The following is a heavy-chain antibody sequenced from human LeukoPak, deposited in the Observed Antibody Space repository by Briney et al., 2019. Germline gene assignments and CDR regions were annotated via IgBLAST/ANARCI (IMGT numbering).Heavy chain of an antibody. V-gene: IGHV4-31*03. CDR2: IYYSGST. J-gene: IGHJ4*02. CDR1: GGSISSGGYY. D-gene: IGHD5-18*01. Sequence: SETLSLTCTVSGGSISSGGYYWSWIRQHPGKGLEWIGYIYYSGSTYYNPSLKSRVTISVDTSKNQFSLKLSSVTAADTAVYYRARLKVDTASLDSWGQGTLVAVSS. CDR3: ARLKVDTASLDS.